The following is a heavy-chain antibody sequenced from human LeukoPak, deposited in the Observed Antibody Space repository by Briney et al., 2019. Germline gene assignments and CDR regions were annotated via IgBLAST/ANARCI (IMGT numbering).Heavy chain of an antibody. J-gene: IGHJ6*03. V-gene: IGHV1-69*05. CDR2: IIPIFGTA. CDR3: ARGGGYCSGGSCYYYYYYMDV. D-gene: IGHD2-15*01. CDR1: GGTFSSYA. Sequence: GASVKVSCKASGGTFSSYAISWVRQAPGQGLEWMGGIIPIFGTANYAQKFQGRVTITRNTSTSTAYMELSSLRSEDTAVYYCARGGGYCSGGSCYYYYYYMDVWGKGATVTVSS.